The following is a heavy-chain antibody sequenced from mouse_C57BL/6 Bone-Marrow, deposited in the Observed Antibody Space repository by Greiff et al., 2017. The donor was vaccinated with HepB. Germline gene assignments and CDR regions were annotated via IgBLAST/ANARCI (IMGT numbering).Heavy chain of an antibody. V-gene: IGHV5-15*01. J-gene: IGHJ3*01. CDR3: ARFDLLAY. CDR1: GFTFSDYG. Sequence: EVQVVESGGGLVQPGGSLKLSCAASGFTFSDYGMAWVRQAPRKGPEWVAFISNLAYSIYYADTVTGRFTISRENAKNTLYLEMSSLRSEDTAMYYCARFDLLAYWGQGTLVTVSA. D-gene: IGHD2-10*01. CDR2: ISNLAYSI.